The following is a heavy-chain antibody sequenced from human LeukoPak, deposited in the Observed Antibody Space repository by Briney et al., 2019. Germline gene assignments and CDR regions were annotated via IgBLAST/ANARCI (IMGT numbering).Heavy chain of an antibody. J-gene: IGHJ4*02. CDR2: IGGSGGST. V-gene: IGHV3-23*01. Sequence: GGSLRLSCAASGFTFSSYAMSWVRQAPGKELEWVSAIGGSGGSTYYADSVKGRFTISRDNSKNTLYLQMNSLRAEDTAVYYCAKDSLWFEVVVAATRFDYWGQGTLVTVSS. CDR3: AKDSLWFEVVVAATRFDY. D-gene: IGHD2-15*01. CDR1: GFTFSSYA.